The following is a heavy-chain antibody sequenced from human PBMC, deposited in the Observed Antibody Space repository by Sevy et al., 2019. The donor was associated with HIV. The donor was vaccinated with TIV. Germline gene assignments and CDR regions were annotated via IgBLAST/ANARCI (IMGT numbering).Heavy chain of an antibody. V-gene: IGHV5-51*01. J-gene: IGHJ4*02. CDR1: GYRFTSYW. D-gene: IGHD2-15*01. CDR2: INPGDSET. Sequence: GESLKISCKGSGYRFTSYWIGWVRQMPGKGLEWMGIINPGDSETTYSPSFQGQVTITVDKSISTAYLKWSSLKASDTAIYYCARRTNSRYCSGGSCSIFDYWGQGTLVTVSS. CDR3: ARRTNSRYCSGGSCSIFDY.